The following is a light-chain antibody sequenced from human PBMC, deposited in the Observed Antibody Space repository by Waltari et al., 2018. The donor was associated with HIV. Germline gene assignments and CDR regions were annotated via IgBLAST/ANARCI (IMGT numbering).Light chain of an antibody. J-gene: IGLJ2*01. V-gene: IGLV2-8*01. Sequence: QSALTQPPSASGSPGQSVAISCIGSSNAIGTYNFVSWSPHHPGKAPKLLIYDVTRRPPGIPDRFSGTKSGYTASLTVSDLQVEDEADYYCVSYTEKDTFLLFGGGTKLAV. CDR2: DVT. CDR3: VSYTEKDTFLL. CDR1: SNAIGTYNF.